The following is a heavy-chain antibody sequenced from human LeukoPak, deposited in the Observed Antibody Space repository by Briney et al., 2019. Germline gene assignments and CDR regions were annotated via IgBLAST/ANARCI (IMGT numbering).Heavy chain of an antibody. CDR3: ARVGYCGGDCYYDY. D-gene: IGHD2-21*02. CDR1: GYTFTGYY. CDR2: INPNSGGT. V-gene: IGHV1-2*02. J-gene: IGHJ4*02. Sequence: ASVKVSCKASGYTFTGYYMHWVRQAPGQGLEWMGWINPNSGGTNYAQKFQGRVTMTRDTSTSTVYMELSSLRSEDTAVYYCARVGYCGGDCYYDYWGQGTLVTVSS.